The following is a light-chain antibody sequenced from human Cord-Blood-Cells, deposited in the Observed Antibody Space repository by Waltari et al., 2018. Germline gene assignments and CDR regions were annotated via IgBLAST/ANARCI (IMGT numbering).Light chain of an antibody. CDR2: EVS. V-gene: IGLV2-23*02. CDR3: CSYAGSSTLV. CDR1: SSDVGSYNL. J-gene: IGLJ2*01. Sequence: QSALTQPASVSGSPGQSITISCTGTSSDVGSYNLVSWYHQHPVKAPKLMIYEVSKRLSGVFNGFSGSKAGNTAYLKISGLQAEDDADYYCCSYAGSSTLVFGGGTKLTVL.